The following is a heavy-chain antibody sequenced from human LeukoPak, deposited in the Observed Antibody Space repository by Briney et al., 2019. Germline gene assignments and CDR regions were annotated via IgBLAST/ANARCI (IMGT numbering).Heavy chain of an antibody. CDR1: GFTFSSYS. D-gene: IGHD6-13*01. J-gene: IGHJ4*02. CDR2: ISSSSSPL. Sequence: PGGSLRLSCAASGFTFSSYSMNWVRQAPGKGLEWVSYISSSSSPLYYADSVKGRFTISRDNAKNSLYLQMNSLRAEDTAVYYCARGSHRRYSSSWYSLWGQGTLVTVSS. V-gene: IGHV3-48*01. CDR3: ARGSHRRYSSSWYSL.